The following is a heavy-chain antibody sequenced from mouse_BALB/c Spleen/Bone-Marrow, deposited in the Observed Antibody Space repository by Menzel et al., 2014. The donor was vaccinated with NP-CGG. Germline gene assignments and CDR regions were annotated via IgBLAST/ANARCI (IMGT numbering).Heavy chain of an antibody. CDR2: INPGSGGT. CDR1: GYAFTNYL. V-gene: IGHV1-54*01. J-gene: IGHJ4*01. Sequence: VQVVESGAELVRPGTSVKVSCKASGYAFTNYLIEWVKQRPGQGLEWIGVINPGSGGTNYNEKFKGKATLTADKSSSTAYMQLSSLTSDDSAVYFCARQLGPPYAMDYWGQGTSVTVSS. D-gene: IGHD3-1*01. CDR3: ARQLGPPYAMDY.